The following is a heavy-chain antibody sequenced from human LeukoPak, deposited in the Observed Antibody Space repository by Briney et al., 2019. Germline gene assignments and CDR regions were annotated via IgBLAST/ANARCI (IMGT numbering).Heavy chain of an antibody. V-gene: IGHV3-23*01. Sequence: GGSLRLSCAASGFAFSSYAMSWVRQAPGKGLEWVSAISGSGGSTYYADSVKGRFTISRDNSKNTLYLQMNSLRAEDTAVYYCAKANVVAAMADWFDPWGQGTLVTVSS. D-gene: IGHD2-15*01. J-gene: IGHJ5*02. CDR2: ISGSGGST. CDR1: GFAFSSYA. CDR3: AKANVVAAMADWFDP.